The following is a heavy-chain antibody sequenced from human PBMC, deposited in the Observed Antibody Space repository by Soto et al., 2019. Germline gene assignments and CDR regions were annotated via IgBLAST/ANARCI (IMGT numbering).Heavy chain of an antibody. J-gene: IGHJ5*02. D-gene: IGHD1-1*01. CDR1: GYTFTDYY. CDR3: ARGLQIKVNNGTHWFDP. CDR2: INPKTGAT. V-gene: IGHV1-2*02. Sequence: GASVKVSCKASGYTFTDYYLDWVRQAPGHGLEWLGWINPKTGATKSALKFRGRVSMTRDTSITTAYMELSGLTSDDTGIYYCARGLQIKVNNGTHWFDPWGQGTPVTVSS.